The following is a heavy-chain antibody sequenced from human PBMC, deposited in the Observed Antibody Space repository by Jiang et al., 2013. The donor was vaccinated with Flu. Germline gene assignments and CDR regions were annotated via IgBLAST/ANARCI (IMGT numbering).Heavy chain of an antibody. Sequence: GPGLVKPSETLSLTCTVSGDSFSSSRYYWGWIRQPPGKGLEWIGSIYYSGNTYYNPSLKNRVSISVDTSKNQFSLKLTSVTAADTAVYFCARRPTLTTRGGYSYLGVDVWGQGDHGHRLL. CDR2: IYYSGNT. D-gene: IGHD4-17*01. V-gene: IGHV4-39*07. CDR1: GDSFSSSRYY. J-gene: IGHJ6*02. CDR3: ARRPTLTTRGGYSYLGVDV.